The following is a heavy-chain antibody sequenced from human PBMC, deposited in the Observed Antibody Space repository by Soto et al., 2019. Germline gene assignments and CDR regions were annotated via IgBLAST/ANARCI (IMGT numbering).Heavy chain of an antibody. CDR2: IIPIFGTT. V-gene: IGHV1-69*01. J-gene: IGHJ4*02. CDR1: GGTLSSYV. CDR3: ARDPRQDCSGETCYYS. Sequence: QVQLVQSAAEVKKPGSSVKVSCKASGGTLSSYVISWVRQAPGQGLEWMGGIIPIFGTTTYGEKFQGRVTITADESTSTTYMELSSLKSEDNAVSYCARDPRQDCSGETCYYSWGQGTLVTVSS. D-gene: IGHD2-15*01.